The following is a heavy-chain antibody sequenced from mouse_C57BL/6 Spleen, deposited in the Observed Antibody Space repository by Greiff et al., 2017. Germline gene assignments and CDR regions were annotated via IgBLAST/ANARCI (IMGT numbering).Heavy chain of an antibody. CDR1: GFNIKDYY. D-gene: IGHD2-3*01. V-gene: IGHV14-2*01. J-gene: IGHJ3*01. Sequence: EVQLQQSGAELVKPGASVKLSCTASGFNIKDYYMHWVKQRTEQGLEWIGRIDPEDGETKYAPKFLGKATITAGTSSNTAYLQLSSLTSEDTSVYYCAIGVYVTPFAYWGQGTLVTVSA. CDR2: IDPEDGET. CDR3: AIGVYVTPFAY.